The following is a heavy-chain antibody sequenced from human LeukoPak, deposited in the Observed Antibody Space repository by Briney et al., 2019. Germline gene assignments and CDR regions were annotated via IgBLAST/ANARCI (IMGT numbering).Heavy chain of an antibody. V-gene: IGHV3-48*03. Sequence: GGSLRLSCAASGFTFSSYEMNWVRQAPGKGLEWVSYISSSGSTIYYADSVKGRFTISRDNAKNSLYLQMNSLRTEDTALYHCAKDISSSRRTFDYWGQGTLVTVSA. CDR2: ISSSGSTI. CDR3: AKDISSSRRTFDY. J-gene: IGHJ4*02. CDR1: GFTFSSYE. D-gene: IGHD2-2*01.